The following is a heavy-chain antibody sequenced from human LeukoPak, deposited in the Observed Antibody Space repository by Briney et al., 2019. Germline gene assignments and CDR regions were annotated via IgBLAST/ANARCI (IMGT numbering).Heavy chain of an antibody. Sequence: GGSLRLSCAASGFTFSSYWMHWVRQAPGKGLVWVSRINSDGSSTSYADSVKVRFTISRDNAKNTLYLQMNSLRAEDMALYYCAKGGVVVVENAFDIWGQGTMVTVSS. J-gene: IGHJ3*02. D-gene: IGHD2-15*01. V-gene: IGHV3-74*01. CDR2: INSDGSST. CDR3: AKGGVVVVENAFDI. CDR1: GFTFSSYW.